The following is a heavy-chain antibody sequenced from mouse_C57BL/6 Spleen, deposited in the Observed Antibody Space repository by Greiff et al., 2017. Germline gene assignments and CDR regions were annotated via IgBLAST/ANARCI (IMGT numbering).Heavy chain of an antibody. CDR2: IDPSDSSP. J-gene: IGHJ2*01. V-gene: IGHV1-69*01. D-gene: IGHD1-1*01. Sequence: VQLQQPGAELVMPGASVKLSCTASGFTFTSYWMHWVKQRPGQGLEWIGEIDPSDSSPNYTQKFKGQSTLTVDKSSNTVSLQLSRLTSEDSAVYYYARSGGSSLFDYWGQGTTLTVSS. CDR3: ARSGGSSLFDY. CDR1: GFTFTSYW.